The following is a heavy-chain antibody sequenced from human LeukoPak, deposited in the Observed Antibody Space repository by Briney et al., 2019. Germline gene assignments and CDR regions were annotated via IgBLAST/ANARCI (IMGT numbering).Heavy chain of an antibody. D-gene: IGHD5-18*01. CDR1: GFTFSIYA. CDR3: AKSFSLLEQLWFDY. V-gene: IGHV3-30-3*02. J-gene: IGHJ4*02. Sequence: GRSLRLSCAASGFTFSIYAIHWVRQAPGQGLEWVALISYDGSKKYYADSVKGRFTISRDNSNNTLYLQMNSLRAEDTAVYYCAKSFSLLEQLWFDYWGQGTLVTVSS. CDR2: ISYDGSKK.